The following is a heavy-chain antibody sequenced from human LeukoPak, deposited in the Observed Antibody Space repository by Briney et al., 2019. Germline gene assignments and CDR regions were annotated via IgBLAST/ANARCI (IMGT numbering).Heavy chain of an antibody. V-gene: IGHV4-4*02. Sequence: SGTLSLTCAVSGGSISSSNWWSWVRQPPGKGLEWIGEIYHSGSTNYNPSLKSRVTISVDKSKSQFSLRLSSVTAADTAVYYCARDPSLEAAAGLDYWGQGTLVTVSS. CDR1: GGSISSSNW. CDR3: ARDPSLEAAAGLDY. CDR2: IYHSGST. J-gene: IGHJ4*02. D-gene: IGHD6-13*01.